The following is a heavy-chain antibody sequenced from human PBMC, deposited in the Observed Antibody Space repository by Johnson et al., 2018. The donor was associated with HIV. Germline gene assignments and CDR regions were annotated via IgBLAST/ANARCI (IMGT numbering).Heavy chain of an antibody. CDR3: AETPGIAAAGTGYAFDI. CDR1: GFTFSSYA. J-gene: IGHJ3*02. CDR2: ISYDGSNK. D-gene: IGHD6-13*01. V-gene: IGHV3-30*04. Sequence: HVQLVESGGGVVQPGRSLRLSCAASGFTFSSYAMHWVRQAPGKGLEWVAVISYDGSNKYYADSVKGRFTISRDNSKNTLYLQMNSLRDEDTAVYYCAETPGIAAAGTGYAFDIWGQGTMVTVSS.